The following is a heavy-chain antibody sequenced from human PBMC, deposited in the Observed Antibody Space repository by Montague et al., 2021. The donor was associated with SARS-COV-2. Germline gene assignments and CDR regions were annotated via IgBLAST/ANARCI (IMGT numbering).Heavy chain of an antibody. CDR2: ISSIGNT. V-gene: IGHV3-23*01. CDR1: GFIFSNYA. Sequence: SLRLSCAASGFIFSNYAVSWVRQAPGKGLEWVSTISSIGNTHYTDAVTGRFTISRDNSKNSVYLHVDNLRADDTVVYYCATWMDIPFDHWGQGTPVTVSS. CDR3: ATWMDIPFDH. D-gene: IGHD5-12*01. J-gene: IGHJ4*02.